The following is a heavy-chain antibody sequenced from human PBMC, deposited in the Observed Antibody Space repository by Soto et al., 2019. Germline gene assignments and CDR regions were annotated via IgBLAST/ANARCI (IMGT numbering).Heavy chain of an antibody. CDR1: GGTFSSYA. CDR2: IIPIFGTA. CDR3: ARDNWNYEFYYYGMDV. D-gene: IGHD1-7*01. J-gene: IGHJ6*02. V-gene: IGHV1-69*13. Sequence: GASVKVSCKASGGTFSSYAISWVRQAPGQGLEWMGGIIPIFGTANYAQKFQGRVTITADESTSTAYMELSSLRSEDTAVYYCARDNWNYEFYYYGMDVWGQGTTVTVSS.